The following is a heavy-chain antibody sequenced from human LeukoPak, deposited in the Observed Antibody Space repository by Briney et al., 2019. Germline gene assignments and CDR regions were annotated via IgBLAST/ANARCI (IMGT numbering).Heavy chain of an antibody. J-gene: IGHJ4*02. CDR1: GYSFTSYW. CDR3: ARVADPGIAAAGISPSDY. V-gene: IGHV5-51*01. D-gene: IGHD6-13*01. CDR2: IYPGDSDT. Sequence: GESLKISCKGSGYSFTSYWIGWARQMPGKGLEWMGIIYPGDSDTRYSPSFQGQVTISADKSISTAYLQWSSLKASDTAMYYCARVADPGIAAAGISPSDYWGQGTLVTVSS.